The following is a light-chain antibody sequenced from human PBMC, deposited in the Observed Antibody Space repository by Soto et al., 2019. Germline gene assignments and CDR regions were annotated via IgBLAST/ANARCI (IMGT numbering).Light chain of an antibody. Sequence: QSVLTQPDSVSGSPGQSITISCTGTSSDVGGYYYVSWYQHHPGKAPKLIIYQVTSRPSGVSNRFSASKSGNTASLTISALQAEDEALYYCCSYSSSSTFYVFGTGTKVTVL. CDR3: CSYSSSSTFYV. V-gene: IGLV2-14*01. CDR1: SSDVGGYYY. CDR2: QVT. J-gene: IGLJ1*01.